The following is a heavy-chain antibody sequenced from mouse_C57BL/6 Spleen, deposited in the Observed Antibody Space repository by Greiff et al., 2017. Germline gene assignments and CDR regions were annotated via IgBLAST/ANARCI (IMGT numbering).Heavy chain of an antibody. Sequence: ESGPGLVKPSQSLSLTCSVTGYSITSCYYWNWIRQFPGNKLEWMGYISYDGSNNYNPSLKNRISITRDTSKNQSFLKLNSVTTEDTANYYCARYDGYYWYFDVWGTGTTVTVSS. CDR1: GYSITSCYY. CDR3: ARYDGYYWYFDV. D-gene: IGHD2-3*01. V-gene: IGHV3-6*01. CDR2: ISYDGSN. J-gene: IGHJ1*03.